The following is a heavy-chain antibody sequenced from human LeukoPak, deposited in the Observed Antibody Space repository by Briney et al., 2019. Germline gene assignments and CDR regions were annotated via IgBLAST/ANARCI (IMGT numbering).Heavy chain of an antibody. V-gene: IGHV4/OR15-8*01. CDR1: VGSINSGNW. Sequence: SETLSLTCGVSVGSINSGNWWTWVRQSPGKGLEWIGEILHNGTRNYNPSLKSRVTISADTFKNHFSLIVTSLTAADTAVYYCAAAPILRGEGGEHYKYGMDVWGQGTTVIVSS. CDR3: AAAPILRGEGGEHYKYGMDV. CDR2: ILHNGTR. D-gene: IGHD2-2*02. J-gene: IGHJ6*02.